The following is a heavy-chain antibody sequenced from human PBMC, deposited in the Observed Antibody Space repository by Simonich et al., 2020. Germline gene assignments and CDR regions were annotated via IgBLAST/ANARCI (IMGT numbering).Heavy chain of an antibody. CDR3: ARGLGGMSRGYVDY. Sequence: QVQLVQSGAEVKKPGASVKVSCKSSGYTFTSYDINWVRQATGKRLEWMGWMNPNSGNTGYAQKFQGRVTITRNTSISTAYMGLSSLRSEDTAVYYWARGLGGMSRGYVDYWGQGTLVTVSS. CDR2: MNPNSGNT. D-gene: IGHD2-15*01. V-gene: IGHV1-8*03. CDR1: GYTFTSYD. J-gene: IGHJ4*02.